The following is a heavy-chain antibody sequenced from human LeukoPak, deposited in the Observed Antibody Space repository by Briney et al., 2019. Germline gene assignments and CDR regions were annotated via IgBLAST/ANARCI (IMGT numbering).Heavy chain of an antibody. V-gene: IGHV3-30*03. CDR3: ATAVAGTCFDY. CDR1: GFTFSSYG. Sequence: GGSLRLSCAASGFTFSSYGMHWVRQAPGKGLEWVAVISYDGSNKYYADSVKGRFTISGDNSKNTLYLQMNSLRAEDTAVYYCATAVAGTCFDYWGQGTLVTVSS. CDR2: ISYDGSNK. D-gene: IGHD6-19*01. J-gene: IGHJ4*02.